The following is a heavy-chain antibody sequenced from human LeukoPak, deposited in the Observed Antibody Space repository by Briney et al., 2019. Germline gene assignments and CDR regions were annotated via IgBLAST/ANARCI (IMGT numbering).Heavy chain of an antibody. CDR1: GFTFNNYA. D-gene: IGHD2-15*01. V-gene: IGHV3-23*01. CDR2: ISSGGST. Sequence: GGSLRLSCAAAGFTFNNYAMSWVRQAPGKGLKWVSGISSGGSTYYADSVKGRFTISRDNSKNTLYLQMNSLRAEDTAVYYCAKASYCSGGSCPGCYFDYWGQGTLVTVSS. CDR3: AKASYCSGGSCPGCYFDY. J-gene: IGHJ4*02.